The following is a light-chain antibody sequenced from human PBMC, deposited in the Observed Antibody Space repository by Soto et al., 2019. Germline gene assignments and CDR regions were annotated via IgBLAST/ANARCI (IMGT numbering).Light chain of an antibody. Sequence: DIQMTQSPSSLSASVGDRVTITCRASQSISSYLHWYQQKPGKAHKLLIYAASSLQSGVPSRFSGSGSGTDFTLTISSLQPEDFATYYCQHRYTPPRTFGQGTTVEIK. V-gene: IGKV1-39*01. J-gene: IGKJ1*01. CDR1: QSISSY. CDR3: QHRYTPPRT. CDR2: AAS.